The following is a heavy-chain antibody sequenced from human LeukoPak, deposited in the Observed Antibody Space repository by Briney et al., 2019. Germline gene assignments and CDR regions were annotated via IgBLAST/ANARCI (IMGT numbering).Heavy chain of an antibody. CDR3: ARPSSGLWSNPFGY. Sequence: SETLSLTCTVSVGSISSSSYYWGWIRQPPGKGLEWIGWIYYSGSPSYNPSRKSRVTISVDTSKNQFSLKLSPVTAADTAVYYCARPSSGLWSNPFGYWGQGTLVTVSS. D-gene: IGHD5-18*01. CDR2: IYYSGSP. V-gene: IGHV4-39*01. J-gene: IGHJ4*02. CDR1: VGSISSSSYY.